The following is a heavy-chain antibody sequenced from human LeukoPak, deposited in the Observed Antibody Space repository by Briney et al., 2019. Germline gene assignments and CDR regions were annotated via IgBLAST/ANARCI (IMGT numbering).Heavy chain of an antibody. V-gene: IGHV3-23*01. CDR2: ISGSGGST. Sequence: GGSLRLSCAASGLTFSSYAMSWVRQAPGKGLEWVSAISGSGGSTYYADSVKGRFTISRDNSKNTLYLQMNSLKTEDTAVYYCTTSRKSVRWGQGTLVTVSS. J-gene: IGHJ4*02. D-gene: IGHD1-14*01. CDR3: TTSRKSVR. CDR1: GLTFSSYA.